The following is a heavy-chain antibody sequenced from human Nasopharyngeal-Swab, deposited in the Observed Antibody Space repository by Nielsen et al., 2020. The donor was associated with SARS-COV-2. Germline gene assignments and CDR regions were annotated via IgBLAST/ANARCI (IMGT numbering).Heavy chain of an antibody. J-gene: IGHJ4*02. CDR2: ISSSSSYI. D-gene: IGHD1-1*01. V-gene: IGHV3-21*01. Sequence: GRQAPGKGLEWVSSISSSSSYIYYADSVKGRFTVSRDNAKNSLYLQMNSLRAGDTAIYYCARDAPPARLGYWGQGTLVTVSS. CDR3: ARDAPPARLGY.